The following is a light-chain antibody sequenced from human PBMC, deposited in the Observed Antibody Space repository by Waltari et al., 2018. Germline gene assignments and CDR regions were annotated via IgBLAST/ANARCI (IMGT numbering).Light chain of an antibody. J-gene: IGLJ2*01. CDR3: SSYTTSSTWV. V-gene: IGLV2-14*01. CDR1: RSDVGAYNF. CDR2: DVS. Sequence: QSALTQPASVSGSPGQSITISCTGTRSDVGAYNFVSWYQQHPDKAPKIMIYDVSKRSSGVSNRFSGSKSGNTASLTISGLQAEDEANYYCSSYTTSSTWVFGGGTRLTVL.